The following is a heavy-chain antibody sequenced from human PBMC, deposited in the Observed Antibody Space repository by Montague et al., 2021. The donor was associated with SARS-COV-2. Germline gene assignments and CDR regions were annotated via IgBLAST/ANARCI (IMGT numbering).Heavy chain of an antibody. CDR1: GGSISSSNYY. CDR2: ISYRGDP. D-gene: IGHD1-1*01. J-gene: IGHJ4*02. V-gene: IGHV4-39*01. CDR3: AKPLATGNYYY. Sequence: SETLSLTCTVSGGSISSSNYYWGWVRQPPGKGLEWIGSISYRGDPYYNPSLKSRLTMSVDTSQNQFSLKLSSVTAADTAVYYCAKPLATGNYYYWGQGTLVTVPS.